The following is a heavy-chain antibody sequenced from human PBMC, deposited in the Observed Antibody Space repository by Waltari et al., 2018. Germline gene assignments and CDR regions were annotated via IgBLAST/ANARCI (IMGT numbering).Heavy chain of an antibody. CDR3: ASSRSYHFQLDY. D-gene: IGHD3-16*02. Sequence: QVQLVQSGAEVKKPGSSVKVSCKASGGTFRSYAISWVRQAPGQGLEWMGGTIPIFGTENYAQKFQGRVTITADKSPSTAYTELTSLRSEDTAVYYCASSRSYHFQLDYWGQGTLVTVSS. CDR1: GGTFRSYA. V-gene: IGHV1-69*14. CDR2: TIPIFGTE. J-gene: IGHJ4*02.